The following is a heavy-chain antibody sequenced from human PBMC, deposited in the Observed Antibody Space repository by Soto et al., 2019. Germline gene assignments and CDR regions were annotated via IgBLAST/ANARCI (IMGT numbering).Heavy chain of an antibody. CDR3: ARDGPYYYASRMDD. Sequence: EVQLVESGGGLVQPGGSLRLSCVASGIPVSSNYMTWVRQAPGKGLEWVSVLHSGGDTYYANSVKGRFTISRHDSTKTLYLQMNSLTPEDTAVYYCARDGPYYYASRMDDWGQGTTVTVAS. CDR2: LHSGGDT. D-gene: IGHD3-10*01. CDR1: GIPVSSNY. J-gene: IGHJ6*02. V-gene: IGHV3-53*04.